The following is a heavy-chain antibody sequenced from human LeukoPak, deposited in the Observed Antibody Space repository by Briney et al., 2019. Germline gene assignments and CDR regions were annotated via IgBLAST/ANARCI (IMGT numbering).Heavy chain of an antibody. CDR2: IIPIFGTA. J-gene: IGHJ3*02. CDR3: ASRGPDHAFDI. V-gene: IGHV1-69*01. CDR1: GGTFSSYA. D-gene: IGHD1-14*01. Sequence: GASVKVSCKASGGTFSSYAISWVRQAPGQGLEWMGGIIPIFGTANYAQKFQGRVTITADESTSTAYMELSSLRSEDTAVYYCASRGPDHAFDIWGQGTMVTVSS.